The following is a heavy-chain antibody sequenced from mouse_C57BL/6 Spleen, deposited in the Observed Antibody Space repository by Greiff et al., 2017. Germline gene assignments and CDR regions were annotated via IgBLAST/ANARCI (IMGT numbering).Heavy chain of an antibody. J-gene: IGHJ4*01. V-gene: IGHV5-4*01. Sequence: EVMLVESGGGLVKPGGSLKLSCAASGFTFSSYAMSWVRQTPEKRLEWVATISDGGSYTYYPDNVKGRFTISRDNAKNNLYLQMSHLKSEDTAMYYCAREITGPLSYAMDYWGQGTSVTVSS. D-gene: IGHD4-1*01. CDR3: AREITGPLSYAMDY. CDR2: ISDGGSYT. CDR1: GFTFSSYA.